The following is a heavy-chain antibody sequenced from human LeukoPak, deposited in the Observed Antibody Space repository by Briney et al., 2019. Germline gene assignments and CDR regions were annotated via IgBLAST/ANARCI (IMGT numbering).Heavy chain of an antibody. CDR2: FDPEDGET. Sequence: ASVKVSCKVSGYTLTELSMHWVRQAPGKGLEWMGGFDPEDGETIYAQKFQGRVTMTEDTSTDTAYMELSSLRSEDTAVYYCATDRSDSGYDWSFDYWGQGTLVTVSS. V-gene: IGHV1-24*01. CDR1: GYTLTELS. CDR3: ATDRSDSGYDWSFDY. J-gene: IGHJ4*02. D-gene: IGHD5-12*01.